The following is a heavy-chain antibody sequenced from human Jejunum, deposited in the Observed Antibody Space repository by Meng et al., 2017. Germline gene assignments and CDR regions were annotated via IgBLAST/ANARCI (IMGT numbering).Heavy chain of an antibody. Sequence: GESLKISCAASGLTFSNYAMNWVRQAPGKGLEWVASVGPTSGTTLYTDSVKGRVTISTDNSKTMVYLQMNSLRREDTAVYYCAKCRVGWHELDYWGQGTLVTSAS. CDR1: GLTFSNYA. V-gene: IGHV3-23*01. CDR2: VGPTSGTT. CDR3: AKCRVGWHELDY. D-gene: IGHD5-24*01. J-gene: IGHJ4*02.